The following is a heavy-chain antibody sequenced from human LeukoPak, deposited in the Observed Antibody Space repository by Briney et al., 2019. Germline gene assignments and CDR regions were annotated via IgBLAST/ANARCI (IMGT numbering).Heavy chain of an antibody. Sequence: SETLSLTCAVSGYSISTSNYWAWIRQPPGQGLEWIGHIYYTGSIYYNPPLKSRVTMSVDTSKNQFSLKLSSVTAVDTAVYYCARKTTTGPTKAAFDIWGQGTMVTVTS. CDR2: IYYTGSI. CDR3: ARKTTTGPTKAAFDI. D-gene: IGHD4-17*01. CDR1: GYSISTSNY. J-gene: IGHJ3*02. V-gene: IGHV4-28*05.